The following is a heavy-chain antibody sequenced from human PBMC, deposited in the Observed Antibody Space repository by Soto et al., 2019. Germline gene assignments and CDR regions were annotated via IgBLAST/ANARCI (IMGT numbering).Heavy chain of an antibody. J-gene: IGHJ6*02. V-gene: IGHV3-21*01. CDR1: GFTFSSYS. CDR2: ISSSSSHI. CDR3: ARVSEPILTGYNYYYYGMDV. D-gene: IGHD3-9*01. Sequence: EVQLVESGGGLVKPGGSLRLSCAASGFTFSSYSMNWVRQAPGKGLEWVSSISSSSSHIYYADSVKGRFTISRDNAKNSLYLQMNSLRAEDTAVYYCARVSEPILTGYNYYYYGMDVWGQGTTVTVSS.